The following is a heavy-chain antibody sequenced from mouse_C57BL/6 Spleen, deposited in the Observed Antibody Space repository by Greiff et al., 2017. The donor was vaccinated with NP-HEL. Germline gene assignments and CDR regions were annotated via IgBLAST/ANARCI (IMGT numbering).Heavy chain of an antibody. V-gene: IGHV5-17*01. D-gene: IGHD1-1*01. Sequence: EVKLLESGGGLVKPGGSLKLSCAASGFTFSDYGMHWVRQAPEKGLEWVAYISRGSSTIYYADTVKGRFTLSRDNAKNTLFLQMTSLRSEDTDMYDCAIITTVVATGYYAMDYWGQGTSVTVSS. CDR3: AIITTVVATGYYAMDY. CDR2: ISRGSSTI. CDR1: GFTFSDYG. J-gene: IGHJ4*01.